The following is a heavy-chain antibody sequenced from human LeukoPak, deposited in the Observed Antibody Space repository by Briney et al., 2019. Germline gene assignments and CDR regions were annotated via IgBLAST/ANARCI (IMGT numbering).Heavy chain of an antibody. CDR2: INHSGST. D-gene: IGHD3-9*01. V-gene: IGHV4-34*01. Sequence: PSETLPLICAVYGESFSGYYWSWIRQPPGKGLEWIGEINHSGSTNYNPSLKSRVTISVDTSKNQFSLKLISVTAADTAVYYCARGGPDGYYDILTGYPDWYFDLWGRGTLVTVSS. CDR3: ARGGPDGYYDILTGYPDWYFDL. CDR1: GESFSGYY. J-gene: IGHJ2*01.